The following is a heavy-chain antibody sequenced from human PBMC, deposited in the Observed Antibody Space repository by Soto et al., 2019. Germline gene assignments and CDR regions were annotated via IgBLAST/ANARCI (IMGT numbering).Heavy chain of an antibody. Sequence: EVQLVESGGGLVQPGGSLRLSCAASGFTFSSYWMHWVRQAPGKGLVWVSRINSDGSSTSYADSVKGRFTISRDNAKNTLYLQMNSLRAEDTAVYYCASLYCTGGSCYSSTVDDNFDYWGQGTLVTVSS. V-gene: IGHV3-74*01. CDR2: INSDGSST. CDR3: ASLYCTGGSCYSSTVDDNFDY. CDR1: GFTFSSYW. J-gene: IGHJ4*02. D-gene: IGHD2-15*01.